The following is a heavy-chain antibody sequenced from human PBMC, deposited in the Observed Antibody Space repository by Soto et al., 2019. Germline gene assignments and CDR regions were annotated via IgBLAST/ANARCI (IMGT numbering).Heavy chain of an antibody. J-gene: IGHJ3*02. D-gene: IGHD6-19*01. CDR2: ISGSGGST. V-gene: IGHV3-23*01. Sequence: GGSPRLSCAASGFTFSSYAMSWVRQAPGKGLEWVSAISGSGGSTYYADSVKGRFTISRDNSKNTLYLQMNSLRAEDTAVYYCAKDDEDPQWLVLLSGAFDIWGQGTMVTVSS. CDR3: AKDDEDPQWLVLLSGAFDI. CDR1: GFTFSSYA.